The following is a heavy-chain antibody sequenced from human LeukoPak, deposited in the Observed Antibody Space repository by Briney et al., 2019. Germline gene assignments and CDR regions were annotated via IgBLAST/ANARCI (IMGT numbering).Heavy chain of an antibody. CDR2: IKSDGSGI. CDR3: AKEAAQDCGGDCYHWYFDL. J-gene: IGHJ2*01. D-gene: IGHD2-21*02. Sequence: AGGSLRLSCAVSGFPFSNSWMYWVRQAPGKGLEGVTNIKSDGSGISYVDSVKGRFIISRDNARNSLYLQMNSLRAEDTAVYYCAKEAAQDCGGDCYHWYFDLWGRGTLVTVSS. CDR1: GFPFSNSW. V-gene: IGHV3-7*03.